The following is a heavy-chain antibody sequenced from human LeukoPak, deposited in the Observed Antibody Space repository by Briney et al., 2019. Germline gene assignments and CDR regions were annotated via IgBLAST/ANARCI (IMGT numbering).Heavy chain of an antibody. CDR2: ILPIFRMT. V-gene: IGHV1-69*13. D-gene: IGHD2-2*01. CDR1: GGTFRNYP. Sequence: SVKVSCKASGGTFRNYPISWVRQAPGQGLEWMGGILPIFRMTNYAEKFQGRVTITADESTTTAYLELSSLRSEDTAVYYCAICSSTWSGDRPDSWGQGSLVTVSS. CDR3: AICSSTWSGDRPDS. J-gene: IGHJ4*02.